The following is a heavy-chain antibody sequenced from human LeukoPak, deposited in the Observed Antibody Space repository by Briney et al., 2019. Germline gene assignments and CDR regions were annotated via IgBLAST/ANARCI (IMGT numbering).Heavy chain of an antibody. CDR1: GFTFSSYA. V-gene: IGHV3-23*01. Sequence: PGGSLRLSCAASGFTFSSYAMSWVRQAPGKGREWVSDISGSGSNTYYADSVKGRFTISRDNSKNTLYLHMNSLRAEDTAVYYCAKDRRQQWLVQGYYYGMDVWGQGTTVTVSS. CDR2: ISGSGSNT. CDR3: AKDRRQQWLVQGYYYGMDV. D-gene: IGHD6-19*01. J-gene: IGHJ6*02.